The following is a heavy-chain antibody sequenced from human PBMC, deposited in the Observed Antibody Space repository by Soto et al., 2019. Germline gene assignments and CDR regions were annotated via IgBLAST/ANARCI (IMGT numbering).Heavy chain of an antibody. V-gene: IGHV1-69*02. J-gene: IGHJ4*02. CDR3: AARYCSGGSCYRTYFDY. CDR1: GGTFSSYT. Sequence: SVKVSCKASGGTFSSYTISWVRQAPGQGLEWMGRIIPILGIANYAQKFQGRVTITADKSTSTAYMELSSLRSEDTAVYFCAARYCSGGSCYRTYFDYWGQGTLVTVSS. D-gene: IGHD2-15*01. CDR2: IIPILGIA.